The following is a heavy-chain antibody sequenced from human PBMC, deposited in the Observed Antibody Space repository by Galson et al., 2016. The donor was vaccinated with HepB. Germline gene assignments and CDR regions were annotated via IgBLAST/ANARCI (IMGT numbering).Heavy chain of an antibody. J-gene: IGHJ4*02. V-gene: IGHV1-2*02. CDR1: GYTFTGSY. D-gene: IGHD3-22*01. CDR3: ARSRRTILVDGHFDF. CDR2: INPNNGGT. Sequence: SVKVSCKASGYTFTGSYIHWVRQAPGQGFEWMGWINPNNGGTNSALKFQGRVAMTRDTSITTAYMELNRLKSDDTAVYYCARSRRTILVDGHFDFWGQGTLVTVSS.